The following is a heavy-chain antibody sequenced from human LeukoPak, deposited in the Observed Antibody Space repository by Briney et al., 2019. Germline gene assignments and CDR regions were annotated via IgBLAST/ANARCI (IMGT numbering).Heavy chain of an antibody. V-gene: IGHV3-9*03. CDR2: ISWNSGSI. D-gene: IGHD5-12*01. CDR1: GFTFDDYA. Sequence: SLRLSCAASGFTFDDYAMHWVRQAPGKGLEWVSGISWNSGSIGYADSVKGRFTISRDNSKNTLSLQMNSLRAEDMAVYYCAREFSGYAFDIWGQGTTVTVSS. J-gene: IGHJ3*02. CDR3: AREFSGYAFDI.